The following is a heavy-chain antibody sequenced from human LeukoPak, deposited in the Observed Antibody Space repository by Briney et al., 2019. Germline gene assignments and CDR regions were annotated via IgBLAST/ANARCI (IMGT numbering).Heavy chain of an antibody. CDR1: GGSISSSSYY. Sequence: KPSETLSLTCTVSGGSISSSSYYWGWIRQPPGKGLEWIGSIYYSGSTYYNPSLKSRVPISVDTSKNQFSLKLSSVTAADTAVYYCARPPDDSRGYFDSRGKGPLVTVSS. CDR3: ARPPDDSRGYFDS. D-gene: IGHD3-22*01. J-gene: IGHJ4*02. CDR2: IYYSGST. V-gene: IGHV4-39*01.